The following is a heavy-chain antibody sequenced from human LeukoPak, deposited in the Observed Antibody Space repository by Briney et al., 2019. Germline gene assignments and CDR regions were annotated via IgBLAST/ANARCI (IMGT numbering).Heavy chain of an antibody. CDR3: ARAYYYDFWSGPVDY. Sequence: SETLSLTCTVSGGSISSYYWSWIRQPPGKGPEWIGYIYYSGSTNYNPSLKSRVTISVDTSKNQFSLKLSSVTAADTAVYYCARAYYYDFWSGPVDYWGQGTLVTVSS. CDR2: IYYSGST. J-gene: IGHJ4*02. V-gene: IGHV4-59*01. CDR1: GGSISSYY. D-gene: IGHD3-3*01.